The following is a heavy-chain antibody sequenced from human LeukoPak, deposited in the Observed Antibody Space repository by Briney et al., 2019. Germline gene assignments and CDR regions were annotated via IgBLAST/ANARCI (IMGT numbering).Heavy chain of an antibody. Sequence: GASVKVSCTASGYTFTSYGISWVRQAPGQGLEWMGWISAYNGNTNYAQKLQGRVTMTTDTSTSTAYMELRSLRSDDTAVYYCARDVPGYFDWLSPPYFDYWGQGTLVTVSS. CDR3: ARDVPGYFDWLSPPYFDY. V-gene: IGHV1-18*01. CDR2: ISAYNGNT. D-gene: IGHD3-9*01. CDR1: GYTFTSYG. J-gene: IGHJ4*02.